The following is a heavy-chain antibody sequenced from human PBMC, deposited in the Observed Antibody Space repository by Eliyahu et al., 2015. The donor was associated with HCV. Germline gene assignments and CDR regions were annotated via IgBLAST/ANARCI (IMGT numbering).Heavy chain of an antibody. J-gene: IGHJ4*02. CDR2: VSSSATTI. D-gene: IGHD3-16*02. CDR1: GFSFNNHG. CDR3: AADASDYVWGSYRSLFDH. V-gene: IGHV3-48*01. Sequence: EVQLVESGGGLVQPGGSLRLSXXAXGFSFNNHGMNWXRQTPGKGLEWISYVSSSATTIXYADSVKGRFTISRDNAKNFLFLQMNSLRAEDTAVYYCAADASDYVWGSYRSLFDHWGQGTLVTVSS.